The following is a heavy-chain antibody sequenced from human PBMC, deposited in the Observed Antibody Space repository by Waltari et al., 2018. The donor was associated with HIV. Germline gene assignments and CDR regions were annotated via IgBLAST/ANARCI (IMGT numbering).Heavy chain of an antibody. CDR1: GGSISSGSYY. D-gene: IGHD2-15*01. CDR2: IYTSGST. V-gene: IGHV4-61*02. Sequence: QVQLQESGPGLVKPSQTLSLTCTVSGGSISSGSYYWSWIRQPAGKGLEWIGHIYTSGSTNYNPSLKSRVTISVDTSKNQFSLKLSSVTAADTAVYYCAREGYDYTWGQGTLVTVSS. J-gene: IGHJ4*02. CDR3: AREGYDYT.